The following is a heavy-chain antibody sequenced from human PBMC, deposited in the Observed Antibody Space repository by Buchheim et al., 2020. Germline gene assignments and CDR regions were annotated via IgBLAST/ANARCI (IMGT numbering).Heavy chain of an antibody. Sequence: QVQLQESGPGLVKPSETLSLTCTVSGGSISSYYWSWIRQPPGKGLEWIGYIYYSGSTNYNPSLMSRVTISVDTSKNQFSLKLSSVTAADTAVYYCARDNQAAMAIDYWGQGTL. CDR2: IYYSGST. J-gene: IGHJ4*02. D-gene: IGHD5-18*01. CDR3: ARDNQAAMAIDY. CDR1: GGSISSYY. V-gene: IGHV4-59*01.